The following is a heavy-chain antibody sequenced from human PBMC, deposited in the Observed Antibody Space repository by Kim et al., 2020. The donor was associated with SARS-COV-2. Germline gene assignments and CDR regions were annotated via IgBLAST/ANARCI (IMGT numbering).Heavy chain of an antibody. CDR1: GGSFSGYY. CDR2: INHSGST. Sequence: SETLSLTCAVYGGSFSGYYWSWIRQPPGKGLEWIGEINHSGSTNYNPSLKSRVTISVDTSKNQFSLKLSSVTAADKAVYYCARSTTVTTFYYYYYGMDVWGQGTTVTVSS. J-gene: IGHJ6*02. CDR3: ARSTTVTTFYYYYYGMDV. V-gene: IGHV4-34*01. D-gene: IGHD4-17*01.